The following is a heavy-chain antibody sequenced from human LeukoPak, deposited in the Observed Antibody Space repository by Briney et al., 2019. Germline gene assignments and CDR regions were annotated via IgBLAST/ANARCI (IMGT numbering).Heavy chain of an antibody. CDR1: GGSISEYY. CDR3: ARGGGWYPADF. Sequence: SETLSLTCSVSGGSISEYYWSWIRQPPGKGLEWIAYIYYIGSTNYNPSLKSRVTMSVDTSKNQFSLKLSSVTAADTAVYYCARGGGWYPADFWGQGTMVTVSS. D-gene: IGHD2-15*01. V-gene: IGHV4-59*01. CDR2: IYYIGST. J-gene: IGHJ4*02.